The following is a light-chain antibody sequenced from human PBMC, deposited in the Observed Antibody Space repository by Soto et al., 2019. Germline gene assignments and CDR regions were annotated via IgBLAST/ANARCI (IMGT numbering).Light chain of an antibody. J-gene: IGKJ5*01. V-gene: IGKV3-20*01. CDR2: GAS. CDR3: QQYGDSPIT. Sequence: EIVLTQSPGTLSLSPGERATLSCRASQSFSSRYLAWYQQKPGQAPRLLIYGASSRATGIPDRFSGSGSGTDFTLTISRLEPEDFAVYYCQQYGDSPITFGQGTRLQI. CDR1: QSFSSRY.